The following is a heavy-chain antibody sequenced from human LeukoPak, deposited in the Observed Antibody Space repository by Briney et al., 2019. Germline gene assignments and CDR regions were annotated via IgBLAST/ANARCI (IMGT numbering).Heavy chain of an antibody. J-gene: IGHJ4*02. Sequence: PGRSLRLSCAASGFTFSSYGMHWVRQAPGKGLEWVAVISYDGSNKYYADSVKGRFTISRDNSKNTLYLQMNSLRAEDTAVYYCAKDQAPFTIFGVAPNYWGQGTLVTVSS. V-gene: IGHV3-30*18. CDR3: AKDQAPFTIFGVAPNY. D-gene: IGHD3-3*01. CDR2: ISYDGSNK. CDR1: GFTFSSYG.